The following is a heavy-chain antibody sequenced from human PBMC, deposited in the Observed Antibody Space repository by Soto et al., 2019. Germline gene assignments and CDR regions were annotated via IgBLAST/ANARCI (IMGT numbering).Heavy chain of an antibody. CDR3: AKDSGYYYDSSGSPYYYGMDV. CDR2: ISGSSGST. D-gene: IGHD3-22*01. CDR1: GFTFSSYA. Sequence: GGSLRLSCAASGFTFSSYAMSWVRQAPGKGLEWVSAISGSSGSTYYADSVKGRFTISRDNSKNTLYLQMNSLRAEDTAVYYCAKDSGYYYDSSGSPYYYGMDVWGQGTTVTVSS. V-gene: IGHV3-23*01. J-gene: IGHJ6*02.